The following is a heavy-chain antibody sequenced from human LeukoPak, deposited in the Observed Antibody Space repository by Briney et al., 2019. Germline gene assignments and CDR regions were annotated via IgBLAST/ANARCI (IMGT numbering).Heavy chain of an antibody. J-gene: IGHJ5*02. D-gene: IGHD1-7*01. V-gene: IGHV1-2*02. CDR3: AREGELELLNYHSNWFDP. CDR2: INPNSGGT. Sequence: GASVKVSCKASGYTFTGYYMHWVRQAPGQGLEWMGWINPNSGGTNYAQKFQGRVTMTRDTSISTAYMELSRLRSDDTAVYYCAREGELELLNYHSNWFDPWGQGTLVTVSS. CDR1: GYTFTGYY.